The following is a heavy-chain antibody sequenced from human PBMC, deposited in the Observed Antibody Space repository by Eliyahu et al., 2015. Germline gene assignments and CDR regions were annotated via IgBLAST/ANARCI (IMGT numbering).Heavy chain of an antibody. J-gene: IGHJ4*02. CDR3: AREQWLPLRYFDS. Sequence: QVQLQESGPGLVKPSGTLSLTSTVSGGSISSYYWSWIRQPPGKGLEWIGYIYYSGSTNYNPSLKSRVTISVDTSKNQFSLKLSSVTAADTAVYYCAREQWLPLRYFDSWGQGTLVTVSS. CDR1: GGSISSYY. V-gene: IGHV4-59*01. CDR2: IYYSGST. D-gene: IGHD6-19*01.